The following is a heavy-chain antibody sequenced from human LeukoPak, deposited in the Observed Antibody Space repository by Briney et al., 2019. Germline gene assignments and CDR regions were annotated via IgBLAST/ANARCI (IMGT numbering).Heavy chain of an antibody. CDR1: GYTFTIYY. V-gene: IGHV1-46*01. CDR2: FNPSGDTT. D-gene: IGHD2-2*01. J-gene: IGHJ4*02. CDR3: ALLTDCSSTSCYALDY. Sequence: ASVKVSCKASGYTFTIYYMLWVRQAPGQGLEWLGIFNPSGDTTSYAQKFQGRVTMTRDTSTSTFYMELSSLRSEDTAVYYCALLTDCSSTSCYALDYWGQGTLATVSS.